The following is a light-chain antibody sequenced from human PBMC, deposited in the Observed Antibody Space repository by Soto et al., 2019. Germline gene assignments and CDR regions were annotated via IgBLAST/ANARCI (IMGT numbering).Light chain of an antibody. Sequence: QLVLTQSPSASASLGASVKLTCTLSSGHSSYAIAWHQQQPEKGPRYLMKLNSDGSHSKGDGIPDRFSGSSSGAERYLTISSLQSEDEADYYCQTWGTGIRATWVFGGGTKLTVL. J-gene: IGLJ3*02. CDR1: SGHSSYA. CDR3: QTWGTGIRATWV. CDR2: LNSDGSH. V-gene: IGLV4-69*01.